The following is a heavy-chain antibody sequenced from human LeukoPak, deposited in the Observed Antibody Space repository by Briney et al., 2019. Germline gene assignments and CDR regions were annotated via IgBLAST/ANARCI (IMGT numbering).Heavy chain of an antibody. D-gene: IGHD2-15*01. V-gene: IGHV1-18*01. CDR2: ISAYNGNT. Sequence: ASVKVSCKASGYTFTSYGISWVRQAPGQGLEWMGWISAYNGNTNYAQKLQGRVTMTTDTSTSTAYMGLRSLRSDDTAVYYCARDKSVVAATRVDYWGQGTLVTVSS. CDR1: GYTFTSYG. CDR3: ARDKSVVAATRVDY. J-gene: IGHJ4*02.